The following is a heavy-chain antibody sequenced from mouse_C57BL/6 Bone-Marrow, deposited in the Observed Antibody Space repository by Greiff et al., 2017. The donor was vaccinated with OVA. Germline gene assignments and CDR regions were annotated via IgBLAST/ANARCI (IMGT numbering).Heavy chain of an antibody. CDR1: GFTFTDYY. V-gene: IGHV7-3*01. J-gene: IGHJ2*01. CDR2: IRNKANGYTT. Sequence: EVMLVESGGGLVQPGGSLSLSCAASGFTFTDYYMSWVRQPPGKALEWLGFIRNKANGYTTEYSASVKGRFTISRDNSQSILYLQMNALRAEDSATYYCARYQLGRDFDYSGQGTTPTVSS. D-gene: IGHD4-1*02. CDR3: ARYQLGRDFDY.